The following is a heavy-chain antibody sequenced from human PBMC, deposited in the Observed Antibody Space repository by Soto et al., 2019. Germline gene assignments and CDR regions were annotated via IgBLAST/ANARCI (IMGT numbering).Heavy chain of an antibody. CDR2: FDPEDGET. CDR1: GYTLTELS. Sequence: ASVNVSCKVSGYTLTELSMHWVRHAPGKGLEWMGGFDPEDGETIYAPKFQGRVTMTEDTSTDTAYMELSSLRSEDTAVYYCATDLVWNYYASGSYSVWFDPWGKGTLFTVPS. V-gene: IGHV1-24*01. D-gene: IGHD3-10*01. CDR3: ATDLVWNYYASGSYSVWFDP. J-gene: IGHJ5*02.